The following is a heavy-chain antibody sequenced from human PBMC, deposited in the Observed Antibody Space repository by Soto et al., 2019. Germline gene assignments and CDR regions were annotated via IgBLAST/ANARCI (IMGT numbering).Heavy chain of an antibody. CDR1: RGSFNAYS. J-gene: IGHJ4*02. CDR2: IDHSGST. D-gene: IGHD3-22*01. V-gene: IGHV4-34*09. Sequence: PSETLSLTCAVHRGSFNAYSWTWIRQPPGKGLEWIGEIDHSGSTYYNPSLKSRVTISVDTSKNQFSLKLSSVTAADTAVYYCAREGRDSSGYIPFDYWGQGTLVTVSS. CDR3: AREGRDSSGYIPFDY.